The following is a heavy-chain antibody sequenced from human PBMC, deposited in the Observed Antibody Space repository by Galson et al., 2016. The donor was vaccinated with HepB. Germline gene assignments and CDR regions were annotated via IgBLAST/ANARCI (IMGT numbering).Heavy chain of an antibody. V-gene: IGHV3-48*03. J-gene: IGHJ5*01. CDR2: ISSSRNTI. D-gene: IGHD5-12*01. Sequence: SLRLSCAASGFTFSSFEMNWVRQTPGKGLEWISYISSSRNTIDYADSVKGRFTTSRDDAKNSLYLQMNNLSVGDTAIYHCAQEVGWLRFAFGSWGQGTLVTVSS. CDR3: AQEVGWLRFAFGS. CDR1: GFTFSSFE.